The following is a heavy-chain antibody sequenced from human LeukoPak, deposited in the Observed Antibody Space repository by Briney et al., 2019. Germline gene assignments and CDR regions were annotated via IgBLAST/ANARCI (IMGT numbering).Heavy chain of an antibody. V-gene: IGHV3-23*01. J-gene: IGHJ4*02. D-gene: IGHD6-13*01. CDR3: ARAIDSSSWYVQVYFDY. CDR1: GFTSSSYA. CDR2: ISGSGGST. Sequence: GGSLRLSCAASGFTSSSYAMSWVRQAPGKGLEWVSAISGSGGSTYYADSVKGRFTISRDNSKNTLYLQMNSLRAEDTAVYYCARAIDSSSWYVQVYFDYWGQGTLVTVSS.